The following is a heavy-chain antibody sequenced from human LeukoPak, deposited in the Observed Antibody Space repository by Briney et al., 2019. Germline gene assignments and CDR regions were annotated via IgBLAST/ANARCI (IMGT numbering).Heavy chain of an antibody. CDR3: AGGIAAAVTEDYYYYYGRDV. V-gene: IGHV1-69*06. J-gene: IGHJ6*04. D-gene: IGHD6-13*01. CDR1: GGTYSSYA. Sequence: PVKVSCTASGGTYSSYAISWVRQAPGQGLEWMGGIITNFGTANYAQKFQVRVTITADKSTSTAYIELSSLRSEDTAVYYCAGGIAAAVTEDYYYYYGRDVWGKGTTVTVSS. CDR2: IITNFGTA.